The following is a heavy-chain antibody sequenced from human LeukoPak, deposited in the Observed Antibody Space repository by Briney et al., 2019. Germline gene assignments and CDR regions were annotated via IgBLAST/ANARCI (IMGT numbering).Heavy chain of an antibody. J-gene: IGHJ5*02. D-gene: IGHD6-13*01. CDR3: ARPAPDSSSWYVPNWFDP. V-gene: IGHV3-11*04. Sequence: GGSLRLSCAASGFTFSDYYMSWIRQAPGKGLEWVSYISSSGSTIYYADSVKGRFTISRDNAKNSLYLKMNSLRAEDTAVYYCARPAPDSSSWYVPNWFDPWGQGTLVTVSS. CDR2: ISSSGSTI. CDR1: GFTFSDYY.